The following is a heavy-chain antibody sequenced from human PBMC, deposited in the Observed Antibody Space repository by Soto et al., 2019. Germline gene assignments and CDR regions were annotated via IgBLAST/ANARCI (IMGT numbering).Heavy chain of an antibody. J-gene: IGHJ4*02. CDR2: IWYDGSNK. V-gene: IGHV3-33*01. CDR3: ARDDYYDSSGYYYPELDY. CDR1: GFTFSSYG. D-gene: IGHD3-22*01. Sequence: ESVGGVVQPGRSLRLSCAASGFTFSSYGMHWVRQAPGKGLEWVAVIWYDGSNKYYADSVKGRFTISRDNSKNTLYLQMNSLRAEDTAVYYCARDDYYDSSGYYYPELDYWGQGTLVTVSS.